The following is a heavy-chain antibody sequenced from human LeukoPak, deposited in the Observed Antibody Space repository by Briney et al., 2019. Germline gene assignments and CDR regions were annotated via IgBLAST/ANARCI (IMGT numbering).Heavy chain of an antibody. J-gene: IGHJ4*02. CDR1: GGSFSGYY. V-gene: IGHV4-34*01. D-gene: IGHD3-22*01. Sequence: SETLSLTCAVYGGSFSGYYWSWIRQPPGKGLEWIGEISHSGSTNYNPSLKSRVTISVDTSKNQFSLKLSSVTAADTAVYYCASGRYDSSGYYSDYWGQGTLVTVSS. CDR3: ASGRYDSSGYYSDY. CDR2: ISHSGST.